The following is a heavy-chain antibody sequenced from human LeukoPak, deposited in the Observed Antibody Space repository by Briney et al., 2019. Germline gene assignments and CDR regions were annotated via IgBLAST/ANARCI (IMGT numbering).Heavy chain of an antibody. D-gene: IGHD1-26*01. CDR3: ARELSPSGNYDC. CDR2: INPSGGST. Sequence: ASVTVSCRASGYTFTSYHMHWVRQAPGQGVEWMGIINPSGGSTSYAQKFQGRVTVTRDTSTSTVYMELSSLRSEDTAVYYCARELSPSGNYDCWGQGTLVTVSS. CDR1: GYTFTSYH. V-gene: IGHV1-46*01. J-gene: IGHJ4*02.